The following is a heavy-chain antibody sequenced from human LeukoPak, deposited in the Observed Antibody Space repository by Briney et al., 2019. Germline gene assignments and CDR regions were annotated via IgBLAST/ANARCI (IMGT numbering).Heavy chain of an antibody. J-gene: IGHJ4*02. V-gene: IGHV1-69*13. CDR3: ARPHSSGWYGRFDY. CDR1: GGTFSSYA. Sequence: ASVKVSCKASGGTFSSYAISWVRQAPGQGLEWMGGIIPIFGTANYAQKFQGRVTITADEFTSTAYMELSSLRPEDTAVYYCARPHSSGWYGRFDYWGQGTLVTVSS. D-gene: IGHD6-19*01. CDR2: IIPIFGTA.